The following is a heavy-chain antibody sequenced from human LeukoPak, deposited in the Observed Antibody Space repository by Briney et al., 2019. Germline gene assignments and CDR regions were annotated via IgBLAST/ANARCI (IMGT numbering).Heavy chain of an antibody. D-gene: IGHD2-2*01. Sequence: SETLSLTRAVSGYSISSGYYWGWIRQPPGKGLEWIGTIYHSGSTYYNPSLKSRVTISVDTSKNQFSLKLTSVTAADTAVYYCAGVRGYCSSTICYRYYFDYWGQGTLVTVSS. CDR3: AGVRGYCSSTICYRYYFDY. CDR2: IYHSGST. CDR1: GYSISSGYY. J-gene: IGHJ4*02. V-gene: IGHV4-38-2*01.